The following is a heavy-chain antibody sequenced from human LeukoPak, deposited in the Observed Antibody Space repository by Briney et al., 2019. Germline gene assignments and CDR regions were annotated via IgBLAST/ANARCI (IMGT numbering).Heavy chain of an antibody. D-gene: IGHD4-17*01. CDR1: GFTFSSYW. J-gene: IGHJ3*02. Sequence: GGSLRLSCAASGFTFSSYWMHWVRQAPGKGLVWVSRINSDGSSTSYADSVKGRFTISRDNAKNTLYLQMNSLRAGDTAVYYCARESYGADDAFDIWGQGTMVTVSS. CDR2: INSDGSST. V-gene: IGHV3-74*01. CDR3: ARESYGADDAFDI.